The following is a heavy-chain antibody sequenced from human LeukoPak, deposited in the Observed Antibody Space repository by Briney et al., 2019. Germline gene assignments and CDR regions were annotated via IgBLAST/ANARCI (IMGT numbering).Heavy chain of an antibody. CDR3: STDSLVSNH. J-gene: IGHJ5*02. Sequence: GGSLRLSCAASGFTFSSYGMHWVRQAPGKGLEWVAVIWYDGSNKYYADSVKGRFTISRDNSKNTLYLQMHSLKTEDTALYYCSTDSLVSNHWGQGTLVTVSS. CDR2: IWYDGSNK. CDR1: GFTFSSYG. V-gene: IGHV3-33*01. D-gene: IGHD2-8*02.